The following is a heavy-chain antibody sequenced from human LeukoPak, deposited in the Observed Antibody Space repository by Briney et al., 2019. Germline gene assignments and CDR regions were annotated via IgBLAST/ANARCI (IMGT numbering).Heavy chain of an antibody. D-gene: IGHD2-15*01. Sequence: PGGSLRLSCAASGFTVSSNYMSWVRQAPGKGLEWVSVIYSGGSTYYADSVKSRFTISRDNSKNTLYLQMNSLRAEDTAVYYCARGRWWRDWFDPWGQGTLVTVSS. V-gene: IGHV3-66*01. CDR1: GFTVSSNY. J-gene: IGHJ5*02. CDR3: ARGRWWRDWFDP. CDR2: IYSGGST.